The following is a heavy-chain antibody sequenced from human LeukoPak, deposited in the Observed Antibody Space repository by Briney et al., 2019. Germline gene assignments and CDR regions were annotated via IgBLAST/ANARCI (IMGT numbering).Heavy chain of an antibody. CDR3: ASQLRFLEWPGGYMDV. V-gene: IGHV3-48*03. Sequence: GGSLRLSCAASGFTFSSYEMNWVRQAPGKGLEWVSYISSSGSTIYYADSVKGRFTISRGNAKNSLYLQMNSLRAEDTAVYYCASQLRFLEWPGGYMDVWGKGTTVTVSS. J-gene: IGHJ6*03. CDR2: ISSSGSTI. CDR1: GFTFSSYE. D-gene: IGHD3-3*01.